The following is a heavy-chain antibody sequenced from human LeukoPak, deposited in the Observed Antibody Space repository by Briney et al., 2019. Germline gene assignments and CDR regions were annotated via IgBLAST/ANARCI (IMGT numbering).Heavy chain of an antibody. Sequence: GGSLRLSFAGFGFTFRSYEMNWVRQAPGKGLDWISYISSTGSAIYYADSVKGRFTISRDNAKNSLYLQMNSLRAEDTAVYYCPRVFSYYTYSFDYWGQGTLVTVSS. D-gene: IGHD3-22*01. J-gene: IGHJ4*02. CDR3: PRVFSYYTYSFDY. V-gene: IGHV3-48*03. CDR2: ISSTGSAI. CDR1: GFTFRSYE.